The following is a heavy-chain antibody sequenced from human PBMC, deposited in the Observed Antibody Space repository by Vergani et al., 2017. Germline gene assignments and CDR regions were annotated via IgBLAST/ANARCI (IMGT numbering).Heavy chain of an antibody. CDR1: GFTFNSYA. J-gene: IGHJ3*01. V-gene: IGHV3-23*01. D-gene: IGHD2-2*01. Sequence: QLLESGGGLIQPGGSLRLSCAVSGFTFNSYAMTWVRQAPGKGLDWVSGINNNGGSTYYADSVKGRFTITRDNSKNTLYLQMTDLRAEDTATYYCAKVCGSTSCPYGGGAFDVWGHGTMVTVSS. CDR3: AKVCGSTSCPYGGGAFDV. CDR2: INNNGGST.